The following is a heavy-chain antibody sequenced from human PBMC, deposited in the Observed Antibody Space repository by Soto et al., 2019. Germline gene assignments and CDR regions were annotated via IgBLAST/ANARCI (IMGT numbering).Heavy chain of an antibody. CDR1: GGTFSSYA. CDR2: IIPIFGTA. D-gene: IGHD3-3*01. V-gene: IGHV1-69*01. CDR3: ARANRYYDFWSGYLSPAYYFDY. Sequence: QVQLVQSGAEVEKPGSSVKVSCKASGGTFSSYAISWVRQAPGQGLEWMGGIIPIFGTANYAQKFQGRVTITADESTSTAYMELSSLRSEDTAVYYCARANRYYDFWSGYLSPAYYFDYWGQGTLVTVSS. J-gene: IGHJ4*02.